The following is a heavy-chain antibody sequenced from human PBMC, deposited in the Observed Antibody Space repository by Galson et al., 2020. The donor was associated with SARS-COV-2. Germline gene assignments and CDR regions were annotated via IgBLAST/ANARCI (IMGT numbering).Heavy chain of an antibody. V-gene: IGHV3-66*01. CDR1: GFTVSSNY. J-gene: IGHJ4*02. CDR2: IYSGGST. CDR3: ARSYGMYYFDY. D-gene: IGHD3-10*01. Sequence: TGGSLRLSCAASGFTVSSNYMSWVRQAPGKGLEWVSVIYSGGSTNYADSVKGRFTISSDNSKNTLYLQMNSLRAKDTAVYYCARSYGMYYFDYWGQGTLVTVSS.